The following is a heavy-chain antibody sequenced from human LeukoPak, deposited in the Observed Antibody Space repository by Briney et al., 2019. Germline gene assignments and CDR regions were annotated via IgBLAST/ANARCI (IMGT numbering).Heavy chain of an antibody. Sequence: SETLSLTCTVSGGSISSSSYYWGWIRQPPGKGLEWIGSIYYSGSTYYNPSLKSRVTISVDTSKNQFSLRLNSVTAADTAVYYCARDHRASFGPLPGYWGQGTLVTVSS. CDR1: GGSISSSSYY. CDR2: IYYSGST. D-gene: IGHD3-10*01. V-gene: IGHV4-39*07. J-gene: IGHJ4*02. CDR3: ARDHRASFGPLPGY.